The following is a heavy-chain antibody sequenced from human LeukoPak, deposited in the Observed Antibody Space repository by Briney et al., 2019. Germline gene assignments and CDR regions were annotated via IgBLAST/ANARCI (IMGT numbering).Heavy chain of an antibody. CDR2: INHSGST. V-gene: IGHV4-34*01. Sequence: SETLSLTCAVYGGSFSGYYWSWIRQPPGKGLEWIGEINHSGSTNYNPPLKSRVTISVDTSKNQFSLKLSSVTAADTAVYYCARGRYYDSSGYTNFDYWGQGTLVTVSS. CDR1: GGSFSGYY. CDR3: ARGRYYDSSGYTNFDY. D-gene: IGHD3-22*01. J-gene: IGHJ4*02.